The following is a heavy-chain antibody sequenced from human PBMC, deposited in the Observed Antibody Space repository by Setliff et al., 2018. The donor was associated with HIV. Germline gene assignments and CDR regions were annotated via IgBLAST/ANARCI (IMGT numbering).Heavy chain of an antibody. J-gene: IGHJ4*02. V-gene: IGHV4-31*03. D-gene: IGHD6-13*01. CDR2: VYYNGDT. CDR3: ARSPAAEGY. CDR1: GGSISSGGYY. Sequence: PSETLSLTCTVSGGSISSGGYYWSWIRQHPEKGLEWIGYVYYNGDTYYNPSLKSRVTLSVDTSKNQFSLNLRSVTAADTAVYYCARSPAAEGYWGQGTLVTVSS.